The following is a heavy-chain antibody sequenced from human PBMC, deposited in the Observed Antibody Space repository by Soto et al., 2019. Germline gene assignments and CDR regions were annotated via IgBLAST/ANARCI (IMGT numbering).Heavy chain of an antibody. D-gene: IGHD3-10*01. CDR1: GYTFTSYA. J-gene: IGHJ4*02. CDR2: INAGNGNT. CDR3: ARDPDYGSGSYYMYYFDY. Sequence: QVQLVQSGAEVKKPGASVKVSCKASGYTFTSYAMHWVRQAPGQRLEWMGWINAGNGNTKYSQKFQGRVTITRDTSASTAYMELSSVRSEDTAVYYCARDPDYGSGSYYMYYFDYWGQGTLVTVSS. V-gene: IGHV1-3*01.